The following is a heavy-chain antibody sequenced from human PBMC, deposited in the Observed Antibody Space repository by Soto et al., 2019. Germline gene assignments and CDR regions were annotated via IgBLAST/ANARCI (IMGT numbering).Heavy chain of an antibody. J-gene: IGHJ4*02. CDR3: ATKNVPTPGNY. V-gene: IGHV4-4*02. D-gene: IGHD2-2*01. CDR1: LVSISSGNW. Sequence: QVQLQESGPGLVEPSGTMSLTCAVSLVSISSGNWWSWVRQPTGRGLENIGEISHSGTTNYNPSLESRLTISLDASKNQFSLKLTSVTAADTAVNYCATKNVPTPGNYWRQGTLVIVSS. CDR2: ISHSGTT.